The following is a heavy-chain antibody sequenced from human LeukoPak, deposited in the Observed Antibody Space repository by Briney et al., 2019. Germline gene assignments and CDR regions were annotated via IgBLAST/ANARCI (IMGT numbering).Heavy chain of an antibody. CDR3: AKDRGVGYCSGGSCYYFTH. V-gene: IGHV3-9*01. Sequence: SGSIGYADSVKGRFTISRDNAKNSLYLQMNSLRAEDTALYYCAKDRGVGYCSGGSCYYFTHWGQGTLVTVSS. J-gene: IGHJ4*02. CDR2: SGSI. D-gene: IGHD2-15*01.